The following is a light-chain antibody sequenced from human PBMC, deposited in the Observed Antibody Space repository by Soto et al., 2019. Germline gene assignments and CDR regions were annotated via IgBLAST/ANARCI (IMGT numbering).Light chain of an antibody. CDR1: SGDIGGYNY. CDR2: EVT. V-gene: IGLV2-14*01. Sequence: QSVLTQPASVSGSPGQSITISCTGTSGDIGGYNYVSWYQQHPGKAPKLLISEVTNRPSGVSNRFSGSKSGNTASLTISGLQAEDEADYYCSSYTTSITPVVFGGATKLTVL. J-gene: IGLJ2*01. CDR3: SSYTTSITPVV.